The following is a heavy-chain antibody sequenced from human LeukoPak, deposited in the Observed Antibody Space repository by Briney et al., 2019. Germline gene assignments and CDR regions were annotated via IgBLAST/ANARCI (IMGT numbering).Heavy chain of an antibody. J-gene: IGHJ4*02. CDR1: GFTFSSYA. D-gene: IGHD5-24*01. Sequence: PGESLRLSCAASGFTFSSYAMSWVRQAPGKGLEWVSAISGSGGSTYYADSVKGRFTISRNNSKNTLYLQMNSLRAEDTAVYYCAKDRGRWLQLETFDYWGQGTLVTVSS. CDR2: ISGSGGST. CDR3: AKDRGRWLQLETFDY. V-gene: IGHV3-23*01.